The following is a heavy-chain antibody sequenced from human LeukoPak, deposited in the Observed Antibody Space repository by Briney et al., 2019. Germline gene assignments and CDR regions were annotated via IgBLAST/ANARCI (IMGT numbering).Heavy chain of an antibody. J-gene: IGHJ6*03. Sequence: SETLSLTCTVSGGSISSYYWSWIRQPPGKGLEWIGYIYYSVSTNYNPSLKSRVTISVDTSKNQFSLKLSSVTAADTAVYYCARDGGSYYDYYYYMDVWGKGTTVTVSS. V-gene: IGHV4-59*01. D-gene: IGHD1-26*01. CDR1: GGSISSYY. CDR3: ARDGGSYYDYYYYMDV. CDR2: IYYSVST.